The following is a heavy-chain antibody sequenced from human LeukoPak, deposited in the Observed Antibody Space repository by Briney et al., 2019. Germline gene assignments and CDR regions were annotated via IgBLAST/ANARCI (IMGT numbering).Heavy chain of an antibody. J-gene: IGHJ4*02. CDR2: IYYSGST. CDR1: GGSISSYY. V-gene: IGHV4-59*08. D-gene: IGHD1-26*01. CDR3: ARQGGSYSTYYFDY. Sequence: SETLSLTCTVSGGSISSYYWSWIRQPPGKGLEWIGSIYYSGSTNYNPSLKSRVTISVDTSKNQFSLKLSSVTAADTAVYYCARQGGSYSTYYFDYWGQGTLVTVSS.